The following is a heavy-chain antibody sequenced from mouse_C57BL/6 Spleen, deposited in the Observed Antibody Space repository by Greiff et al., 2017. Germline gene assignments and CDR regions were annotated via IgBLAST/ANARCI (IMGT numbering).Heavy chain of an antibody. J-gene: IGHJ2*01. V-gene: IGHV5-4*01. CDR1: GFTFSSYA. CDR3: ARVERYFDY. Sequence: EVQVVESGGGLVKPGGSLKLSCAASGFTFSSYAMSWVRQTPEKRLEWVATISDGGSYTYYPDNVKGRFTISRDNAKNTLYLQMSQLKSEDTAMYYCARVERYFDYWGQGTTLTVSS. CDR2: ISDGGSYT.